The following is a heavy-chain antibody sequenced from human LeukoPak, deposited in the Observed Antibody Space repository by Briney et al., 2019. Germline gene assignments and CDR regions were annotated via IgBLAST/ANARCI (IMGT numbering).Heavy chain of an antibody. CDR3: AKVDKGDYSSSPVPYYNYYMNV. V-gene: IGHV3-21*01. CDR1: GFTFSYYS. Sequence: GGSLRLSCAASGFTFSYYSMNWVRQAPGRGLEWVSCISSSSSLIFYSDSVRGRFTISRDNTKNLLYLHMNSLRVEDTAVYYCAKVDKGDYSSSPVPYYNYYMNVWGKGTTVTVSS. D-gene: IGHD6-13*01. CDR2: ISSSSSLI. J-gene: IGHJ6*03.